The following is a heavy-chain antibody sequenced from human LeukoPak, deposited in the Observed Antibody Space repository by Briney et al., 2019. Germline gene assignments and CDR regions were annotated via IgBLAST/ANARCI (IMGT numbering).Heavy chain of an antibody. CDR1: GYTFTTYG. D-gene: IGHD6-13*01. V-gene: IGHV1-18*01. Sequence: ASVKVSCKASGYTFTTYGISWVRQAPGQGLEWMGWIGTHNGNTNYAQKLQGRVSMTTDTATSTAYMELTSLTSDDTAVYYCAKDQGGSSWYAPFDYWGQGTLVTVSS. J-gene: IGHJ4*02. CDR3: AKDQGGSSWYAPFDY. CDR2: IGTHNGNT.